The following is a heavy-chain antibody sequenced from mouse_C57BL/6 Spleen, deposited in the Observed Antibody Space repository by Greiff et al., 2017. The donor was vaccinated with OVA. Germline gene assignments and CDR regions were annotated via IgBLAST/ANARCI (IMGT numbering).Heavy chain of an antibody. Sequence: QVQLQQPGAELVKPGASVKLSCKASGYTFTSYWMHWVKQRPGRGLEWIGRIDPNSGGTKYNEKFKSKATLTVDKPSSTAYMPLSSLTSEDSAVYYCARREGYYYGSSYEDYYAMDYWGQGTSVTVSS. CDR2: IDPNSGGT. CDR3: ARREGYYYGSSYEDYYAMDY. CDR1: GYTFTSYW. J-gene: IGHJ4*01. V-gene: IGHV1-72*01. D-gene: IGHD1-1*01.